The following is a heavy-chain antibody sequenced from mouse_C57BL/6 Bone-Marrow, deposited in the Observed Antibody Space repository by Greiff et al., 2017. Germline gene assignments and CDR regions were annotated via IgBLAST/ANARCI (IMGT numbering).Heavy chain of an antibody. V-gene: IGHV14-4*01. CDR1: GFNFKDDY. Sequence: VQLQQSGAELVRPGASVKLSCTASGFNFKDDYMHWVKQRPEQGLEWIGCIDPENGDTEYASKFQGKATITADTSSNTAYLQLSSLTSEDTAVYYCTVDLWARKYYFDYWGQGTTLTVSS. J-gene: IGHJ2*01. CDR3: TVDLWARKYYFDY. CDR2: IDPENGDT.